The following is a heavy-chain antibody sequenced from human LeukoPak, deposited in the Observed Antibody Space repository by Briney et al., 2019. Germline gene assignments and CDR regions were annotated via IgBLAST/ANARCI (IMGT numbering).Heavy chain of an antibody. D-gene: IGHD4-11*01. CDR1: GFIFSHDG. CDR2: IWSDGSNR. Sequence: RRSLRLSCAASGFIFSHDGMHLVCQAPGRGLEWVSVIWSDGSNRFYAGSLKVRFTISRDNTQNTVFLQMNSLRAEDTAMYYCARDAQRGFDYSNSLKYWGHGTLVTVSS. J-gene: IGHJ4*01. CDR3: ARDAQRGFDYSNSLKY. V-gene: IGHV3-30*12.